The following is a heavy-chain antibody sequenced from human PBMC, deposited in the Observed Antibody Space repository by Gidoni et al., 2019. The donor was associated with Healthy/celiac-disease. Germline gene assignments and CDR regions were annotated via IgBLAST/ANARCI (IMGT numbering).Heavy chain of an antibody. V-gene: IGHV3-48*02. D-gene: IGHD3-3*01. J-gene: IGHJ5*02. CDR1: GFTFSSYS. CDR3: ARDSSYDFWSGSSAFDP. Sequence: EVQLVESGGGLVQPGGSLRLSCAASGFTFSSYSMNWVRQAPGKGLEWVSYISSSSSTTYYADSVKGRFTISRDNAKNSLYLQMNSLRDEDTAVYYCARDSSYDFWSGSSAFDPWGQGTLVTVSS. CDR2: ISSSSSTT.